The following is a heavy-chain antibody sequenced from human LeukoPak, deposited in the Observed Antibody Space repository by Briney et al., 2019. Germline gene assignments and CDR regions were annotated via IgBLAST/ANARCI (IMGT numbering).Heavy chain of an antibody. CDR2: IGNTET. D-gene: IGHD5-18*01. CDR3: AKDWIQFNRVFDCFDS. J-gene: IGHJ4*02. CDR1: GFPFETNA. V-gene: IGHV3-23*01. Sequence: GGSLRLSCATSGFPFETNAMSWVRQAPGKGLEWVATIGNTETFYADSVTGRFTISRDNSKNTVNLQMNRLRVEDTAIYCCAKDWIQFNRVFDCFDSWGQGTLVTVSS.